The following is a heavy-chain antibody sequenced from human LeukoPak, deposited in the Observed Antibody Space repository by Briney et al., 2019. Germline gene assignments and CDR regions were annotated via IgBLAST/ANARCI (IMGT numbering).Heavy chain of an antibody. CDR2: ISSRSSYI. CDR3: ARDLGSGSKGSYFDY. V-gene: IGHV3-21*01. CDR1: GFTFCRCS. Sequence: AGGSLRLFCAASGFTFCRCSMIWVRQAPRKGLQWVSSISSRSSYIYYADSVKGRFTISRDNAKNSLYLQMNSLIAEDTAVYYCARDLGSGSKGSYFDYWGQGTLVTVSS. D-gene: IGHD1-26*01. J-gene: IGHJ4*02.